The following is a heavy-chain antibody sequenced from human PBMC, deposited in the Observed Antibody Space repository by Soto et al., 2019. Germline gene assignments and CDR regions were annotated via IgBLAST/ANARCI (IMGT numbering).Heavy chain of an antibody. V-gene: IGHV4-31*01. CDR2: IYYSGST. CDR3: ARARYCSGGSCPVRYYYGMDV. Sequence: QVQLQESGPGLVKPSQTLSLTCTVSGGSISSGGYYWSWIRQHPGKGLEWIGYIYYSGSTYYNPSLKGLVTLSVDTSKNQFSLKLRSVTAADTAVYYCARARYCSGGSCPVRYYYGMDVWGQGTTVTVSS. CDR1: GGSISSGGYY. J-gene: IGHJ6*02. D-gene: IGHD2-15*01.